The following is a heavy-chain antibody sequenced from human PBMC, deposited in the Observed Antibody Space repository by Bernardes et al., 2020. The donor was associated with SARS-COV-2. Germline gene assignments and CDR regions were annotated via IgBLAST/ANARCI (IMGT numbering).Heavy chain of an antibody. V-gene: IGHV1-2*02. D-gene: IGHD3-22*01. J-gene: IGHJ4*02. CDR3: ARYASSYPFDF. Sequence: SVKVSCTASGNTFTKYYMHWVRQAPGQGLEWMGWINPNSGGTNYAQKFQGRVTMTRDTSISTGYMELSGLTSDDSAVYYCARYASSYPFDFWGQGTSVTVSS. CDR2: INPNSGGT. CDR1: GNTFTKYY.